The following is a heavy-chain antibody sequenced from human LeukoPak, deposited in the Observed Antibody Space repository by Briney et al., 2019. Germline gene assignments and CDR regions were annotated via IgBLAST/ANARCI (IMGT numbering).Heavy chain of an antibody. CDR2: IRFDGSKE. J-gene: IGHJ4*02. CDR3: AKETGILTYTYGPDY. CDR1: GFTFSSYG. D-gene: IGHD5-18*01. V-gene: IGHV3-30*02. Sequence: PGGSLRLSCAASGFTFSSYGIHWVRQAPGKGLGWVAFIRFDGSKEYYADSVKGRFTISRDNSKNTLYLQMNSLRAEDTAVYYCAKETGILTYTYGPDYWGQGTLVTVSS.